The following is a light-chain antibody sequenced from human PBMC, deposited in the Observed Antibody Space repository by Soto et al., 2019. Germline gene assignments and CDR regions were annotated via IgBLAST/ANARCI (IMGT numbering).Light chain of an antibody. CDR1: HSVSSSY. CDR2: GAS. Sequence: EIVLTQSPGTLSLSPGERATLSCRASHSVSSSYLAWYQQKPGQAPRLLIYGASSRATGIPDRFSGSGSGTDFTLTISKLEAEDFAVYYCPQYGSSPFTFGPGNKGDIK. J-gene: IGKJ3*01. V-gene: IGKV3-20*01. CDR3: PQYGSSPFT.